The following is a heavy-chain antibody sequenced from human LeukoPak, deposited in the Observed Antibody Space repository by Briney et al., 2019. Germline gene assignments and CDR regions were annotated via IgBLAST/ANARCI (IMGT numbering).Heavy chain of an antibody. J-gene: IGHJ4*02. V-gene: IGHV4-38-2*01. CDR3: ATNDCSSTSCPDDY. CDR1: GYSISSGYY. D-gene: IGHD2-2*01. Sequence: SETLSLTCAVSGYSISSGYYWGWIRQPPGKGLEWIGSIHHSGSTNYNPSLKSRVTISVDTSKNQFSLKLSSVTAADTAVYYCATNDCSSTSCPDDYWGQGTLLTVSS. CDR2: IHHSGST.